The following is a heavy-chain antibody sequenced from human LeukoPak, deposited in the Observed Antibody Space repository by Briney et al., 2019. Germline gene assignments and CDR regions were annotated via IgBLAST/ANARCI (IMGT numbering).Heavy chain of an antibody. J-gene: IGHJ3*02. CDR1: GFTFRSYW. V-gene: IGHV3-7*01. D-gene: IGHD1-26*01. Sequence: GGSLRLSCAASGFTFRSYWMTWDRQYPGKGLEWVANIKQDGSETYYADSVKGRFTISRDNAKRSVYLQMNSLRAEDTAVYYCARDGELGSPADAFDIWGQGTMVTVSS. CDR2: IKQDGSET. CDR3: ARDGELGSPADAFDI.